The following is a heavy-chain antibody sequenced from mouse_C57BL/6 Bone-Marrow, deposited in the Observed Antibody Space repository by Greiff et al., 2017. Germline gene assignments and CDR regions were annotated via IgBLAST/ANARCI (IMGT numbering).Heavy chain of an antibody. CDR3: ARAEGYYLAMDY. CDR1: GYTFTDYY. J-gene: IGHJ4*01. CDR2: INPYNGGT. D-gene: IGHD2-3*01. Sequence: EVQLQQSGPVLVKPGASVKMSCKASGYTFTDYYMNWVKQSHGKSLEWIGVINPYNGGTSYNQKFKGKATLTVDKSSSTAYMELNSLTSEDSAVYYCARAEGYYLAMDYWGQGTSVTVSS. V-gene: IGHV1-19*01.